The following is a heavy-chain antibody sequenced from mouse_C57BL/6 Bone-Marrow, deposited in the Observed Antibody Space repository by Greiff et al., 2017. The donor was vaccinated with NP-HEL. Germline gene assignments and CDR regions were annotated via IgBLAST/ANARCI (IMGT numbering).Heavy chain of an antibody. Sequence: QVQLQQPGAELVKPGASVKVSCKASGYTFTGYWMHWVKQRPGQGLEWIGRIHPSDSDTNYNQKFKGKATLTVDKSSSTAYMQLRSLTSEDSAVSYCARYYDSSTGSFDVWGKGTTVTVSS. CDR3: ARYYDSSTGSFDV. D-gene: IGHD1-1*01. J-gene: IGHJ1*03. V-gene: IGHV1-74*01. CDR1: GYTFTGYW. CDR2: IHPSDSDT.